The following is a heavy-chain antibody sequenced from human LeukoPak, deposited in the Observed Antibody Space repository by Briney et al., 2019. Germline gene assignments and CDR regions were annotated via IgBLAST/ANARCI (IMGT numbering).Heavy chain of an antibody. Sequence: PGGSLRLSCAAAGFMFSGYSMHWVRQAPGKGLEWVAVISYDGSNKYYADSVKGRFTISRDNSKNTQYLQMNSLRAEDTAVYYCAKGYCGGDCPFDYWGQGTLVTVSS. V-gene: IGHV3-30*18. CDR1: GFMFSGYS. CDR2: ISYDGSNK. CDR3: AKGYCGGDCPFDY. D-gene: IGHD2-21*01. J-gene: IGHJ4*02.